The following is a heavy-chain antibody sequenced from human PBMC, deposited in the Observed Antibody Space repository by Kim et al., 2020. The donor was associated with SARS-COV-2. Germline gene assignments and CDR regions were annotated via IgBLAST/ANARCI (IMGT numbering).Heavy chain of an antibody. V-gene: IGHV3-9*01. Sequence: GGSLRLSCAASGFTFDDYAMHWVRQAPGKGLEWVSGISWNSGSIGYADSVKGRFTISRDNAKNSLYLQMNSLRAEDTALYYCAKAKGIVAQTYYFDYWGQGTLVTVSS. CDR2: ISWNSGSI. D-gene: IGHD5-12*01. CDR1: GFTFDDYA. CDR3: AKAKGIVAQTYYFDY. J-gene: IGHJ4*02.